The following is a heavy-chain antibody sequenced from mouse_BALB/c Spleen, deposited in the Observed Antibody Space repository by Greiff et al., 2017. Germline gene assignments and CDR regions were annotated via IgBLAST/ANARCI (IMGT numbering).Heavy chain of an antibody. J-gene: IGHJ4*01. V-gene: IGHV5-17*02. CDR3: ARKSYDYDDAMDY. CDR2: ISSGSSTI. CDR1: GFTFSSFG. D-gene: IGHD2-4*01. Sequence: EVQLVESGGGLVQPGGSRKLSCAASGFTFSSFGMHWVRQAPEKGLEWVAYISSGSSTIYYADTVKGRFTISRDNPKNTLFLQMTSLRSEDTAMYYCARKSYDYDDAMDYWGQGTSVTVSS.